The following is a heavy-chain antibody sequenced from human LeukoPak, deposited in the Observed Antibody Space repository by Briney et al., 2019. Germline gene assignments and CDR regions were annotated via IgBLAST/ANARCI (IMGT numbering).Heavy chain of an antibody. V-gene: IGHV4-30-4*01. Sequence: PSETLSLTCTVSGGSISSGDYYCSWIRQPPGKGLGWIGYIYYSGSTYYNPSLKVRVTISVYTSKNQFSLKLSSVPAGDTAVYYCAREVGCSSTSCYPGAYFDYWGQGTLVTVSS. J-gene: IGHJ4*02. CDR3: AREVGCSSTSCYPGAYFDY. CDR1: GGSISSGDYY. D-gene: IGHD2-2*01. CDR2: IYYSGST.